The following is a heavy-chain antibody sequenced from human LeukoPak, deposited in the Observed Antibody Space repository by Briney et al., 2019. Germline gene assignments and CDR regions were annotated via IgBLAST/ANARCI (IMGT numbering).Heavy chain of an antibody. CDR1: GVTFSGYY. V-gene: IGHV4-34*01. J-gene: IGHJ4*02. D-gene: IGHD2-15*01. Sequence: SETLSLTCAVYGVTFSGYYWSWIRQPPGKGLEWIGEINHSGSTDYNPSLKSRVTISVHTSKTQFSLKLSSVTAADTAVYYCARGPHQYCSGGSCYQFDYWGQGTLVTVSS. CDR2: INHSGST. CDR3: ARGPHQYCSGGSCYQFDY.